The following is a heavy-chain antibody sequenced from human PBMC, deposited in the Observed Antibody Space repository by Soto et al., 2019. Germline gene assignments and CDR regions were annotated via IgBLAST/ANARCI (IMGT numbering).Heavy chain of an antibody. CDR3: ARDTPYDSSGSYYYYGMDV. J-gene: IGHJ6*02. V-gene: IGHV1-69*01. Sequence: VQLVQSGAEVKKPGSSVKVSCKASGGTFRSYAISWVRQAPGQGREWMGGIIPIFCTANYAQKFQGRVTITADESKSTDYMELSSLRSEDTAVYYCARDTPYDSSGSYYYYGMDVWGQGTTVTVS. D-gene: IGHD3-22*01. CDR2: IIPIFCTA. CDR1: GGTFRSYA.